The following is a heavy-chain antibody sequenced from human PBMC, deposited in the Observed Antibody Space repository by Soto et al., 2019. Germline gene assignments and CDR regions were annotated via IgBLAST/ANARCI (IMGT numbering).Heavy chain of an antibody. Sequence: PGGSLRLSCAASGFTFSNAWMNWVRQAPGKGLEWVGRIKSKTDGGTTDYAAPVKGRFTNSRDDSKNTLYLQMNSLKTEDTAVYYCTTDWLEWEYYFDYWGQGTLVTVSS. J-gene: IGHJ4*02. CDR1: GFTFSNAW. D-gene: IGHD1-26*01. CDR2: IKSKTDGGTT. V-gene: IGHV3-15*07. CDR3: TTDWLEWEYYFDY.